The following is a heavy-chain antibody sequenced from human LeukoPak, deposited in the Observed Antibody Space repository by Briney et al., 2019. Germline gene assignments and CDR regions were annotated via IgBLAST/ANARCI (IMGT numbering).Heavy chain of an antibody. V-gene: IGHV1-18*01. D-gene: IGHD3-22*01. CDR1: GYTFTSYG. Sequence: ASVKVSCKASGYTFTSYGISWVRQAPGQGLEWMGWISAYNGNTNYAQKLQGRVTMTTDTSTSTAYMELSSLRSEDTAVYYCARRPPRTYYYDSSYGLGAFDIWGQGTMVTVSS. CDR2: ISAYNGNT. J-gene: IGHJ3*02. CDR3: ARRPPRTYYYDSSYGLGAFDI.